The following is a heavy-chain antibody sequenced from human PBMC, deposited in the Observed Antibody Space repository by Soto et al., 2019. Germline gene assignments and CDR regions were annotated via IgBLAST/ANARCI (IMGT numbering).Heavy chain of an antibody. Sequence: QITLKESGPTLVKPTQTLTLTCTFSGFSLSTSGVGVGWIRQPPGKALEWLALIYWDDDKRYSPSLKSRLTHTNDTSKNPVVLTMTNMDPVDTATYYCAPSPYYYDSSGYYRMYYFDYWGHGTLVTVSS. V-gene: IGHV2-5*02. D-gene: IGHD3-22*01. CDR3: APSPYYYDSSGYYRMYYFDY. CDR2: IYWDDDK. J-gene: IGHJ4*01. CDR1: GFSLSTSGVG.